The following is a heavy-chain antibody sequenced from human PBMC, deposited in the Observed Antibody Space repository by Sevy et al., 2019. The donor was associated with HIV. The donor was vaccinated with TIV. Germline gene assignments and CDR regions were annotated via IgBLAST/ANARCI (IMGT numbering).Heavy chain of an antibody. V-gene: IGHV3-48*02. D-gene: IGHD3-22*01. Sequence: GGSLRLSCAASGFTFSSYSMNWVRQAPGKGLEWVSYISRSSSTIHYADSVKGRFTISRDNAKNSLYLQMNSLRDEDTAVYYCARERKMYDSSGYYFYFDYWGQGTLVTVSS. CDR1: GFTFSSYS. CDR2: ISRSSSTI. J-gene: IGHJ4*02. CDR3: ARERKMYDSSGYYFYFDY.